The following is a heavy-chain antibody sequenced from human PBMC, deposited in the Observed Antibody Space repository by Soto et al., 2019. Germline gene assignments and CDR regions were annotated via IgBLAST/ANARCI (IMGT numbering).Heavy chain of an antibody. CDR3: ARGTAEYSYGQNFDY. CDR2: IYYTGNT. CDR1: GGSVSSGSYY. J-gene: IGHJ4*02. V-gene: IGHV4-31*03. D-gene: IGHD5-18*01. Sequence: SETLSLTCTVSGGSVSSGSYYWSWIRQHPGRGLEWIGYIYYTGNTYYNPSLKSRLAISVDTSKNQFSLKLSSVTAADTAVYYCARGTAEYSYGQNFDYWGQGTLVTVSS.